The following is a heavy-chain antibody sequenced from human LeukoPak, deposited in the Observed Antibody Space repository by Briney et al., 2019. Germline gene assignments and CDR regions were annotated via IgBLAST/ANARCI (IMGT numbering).Heavy chain of an antibody. CDR1: GGTFTINA. CDR3: ARASSHSSGWYVHLFDY. V-gene: IGHV1-69*05. D-gene: IGHD6-19*01. Sequence: EASVTVSFKSSGGTFTINAISWVRQAPGQGLEWMGGIIPIFGRANYAQKFQGRVTITTDESTSTAYLELSSLRSEDTAVYYCARASSHSSGWYVHLFDYWGQGTLVTAAS. CDR2: IIPIFGRA. J-gene: IGHJ4*02.